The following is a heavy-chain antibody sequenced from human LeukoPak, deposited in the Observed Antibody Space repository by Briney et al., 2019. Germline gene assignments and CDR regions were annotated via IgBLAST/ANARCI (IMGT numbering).Heavy chain of an antibody. CDR1: GFIFSTYS. CDR3: ARVSTDWSLDY. V-gene: IGHV3-48*02. D-gene: IGHD6-19*01. Sequence: GGSLRLSCSASGFIFSTYSMNWVRQAPGKGLEWLSYISSARSTTYYADSVKGRFTISRDNAKSSLYLHMNSLRDEDTAVYYCARVSTDWSLDYWGQGTLVTVSS. CDR2: ISSARSTT. J-gene: IGHJ4*02.